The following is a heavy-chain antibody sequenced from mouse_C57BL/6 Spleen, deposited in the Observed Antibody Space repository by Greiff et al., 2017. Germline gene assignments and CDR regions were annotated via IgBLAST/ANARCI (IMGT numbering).Heavy chain of an antibody. V-gene: IGHV1-22*01. CDR2: INPNNGGT. CDR3: AREDDGYSWFAY. Sequence: EVQLQQSGPELVKPGASVKMSCKASGYTFTDYNMHWVKQSPGKSLEWIGYINPNNGGTSYNQKFKGKATLTVNKSSSTAYMELRSLTSEDSAVYYCAREDDGYSWFAYWGQGTLVTVSA. D-gene: IGHD2-3*01. J-gene: IGHJ3*01. CDR1: GYTFTDYN.